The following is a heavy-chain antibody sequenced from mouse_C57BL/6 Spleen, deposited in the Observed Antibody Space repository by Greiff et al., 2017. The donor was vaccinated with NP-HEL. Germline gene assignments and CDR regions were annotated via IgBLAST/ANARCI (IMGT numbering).Heavy chain of an antibody. Sequence: DVQLVESGGGLVKPGGSLKLSCAASGFTFSDYGMHWARQAPEKGLEWVAYISSGSSTIYYADTVKGRFTISRDNAKNTLFLQMTSLRSEDTAMYYCARDYGSSPAWFAYWGQGTLVTVSA. V-gene: IGHV5-17*01. CDR1: GFTFSDYG. D-gene: IGHD1-1*01. CDR3: ARDYGSSPAWFAY. CDR2: ISSGSSTI. J-gene: IGHJ3*01.